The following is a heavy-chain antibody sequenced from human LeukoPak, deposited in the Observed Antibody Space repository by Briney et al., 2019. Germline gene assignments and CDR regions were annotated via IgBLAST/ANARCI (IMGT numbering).Heavy chain of an antibody. Sequence: SQTLSLTCAISGDSVSSNSAAWHWIRQSPSRRPAWLGRTYYRSKWYNDYAVSVKSRITINPDTSKNQFSLQLNSVTPEDTAVYYCARSDIVVVASWFDPWGQGTLVTVSS. V-gene: IGHV6-1*01. CDR2: TYYRSKWYN. CDR3: ARSDIVVVASWFDP. D-gene: IGHD2-15*01. CDR1: GDSVSSNSAA. J-gene: IGHJ5*02.